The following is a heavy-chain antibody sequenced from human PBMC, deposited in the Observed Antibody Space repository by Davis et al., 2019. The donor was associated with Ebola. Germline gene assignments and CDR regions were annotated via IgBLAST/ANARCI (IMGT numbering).Heavy chain of an antibody. CDR3: VGLRFTYISGWYYIDY. CDR1: AFTVSDNY. Sequence: GESLKLSCAVSAFTVSDNYMSWVRQAPGEGLEWVSVIHRNGDLFYADSVKGRFTIARDTSRNTVSLQMNSLRAEDTAIYFCVGLRFTYISGWYYIDYWGQGTLVSVSA. CDR2: IHRNGDL. D-gene: IGHD6-19*01. J-gene: IGHJ4*02. V-gene: IGHV3-53*01.